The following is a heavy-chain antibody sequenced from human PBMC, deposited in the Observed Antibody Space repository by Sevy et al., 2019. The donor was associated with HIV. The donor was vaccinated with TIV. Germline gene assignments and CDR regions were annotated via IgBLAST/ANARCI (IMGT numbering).Heavy chain of an antibody. Sequence: GGSLRLSCAASGFTFSRYWMHWVRHAPGKGLVWVSRCNTHGTNTIYADYVKGRFTISRDNAKNTVSLQMNSLRADDTGVYYCAREGVDFWSGPVDFDYGMDVWGQGTTVTVSS. V-gene: IGHV3-74*01. CDR1: GFTFSRYW. J-gene: IGHJ6*02. CDR2: CNTHGTNT. CDR3: AREGVDFWSGPVDFDYGMDV. D-gene: IGHD3-3*01.